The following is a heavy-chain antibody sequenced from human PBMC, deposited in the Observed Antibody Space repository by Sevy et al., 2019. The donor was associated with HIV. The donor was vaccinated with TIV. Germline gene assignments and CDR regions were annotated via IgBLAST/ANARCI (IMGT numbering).Heavy chain of an antibody. V-gene: IGHV1-8*01. CDR3: SRRAFNDY. CDR2: INPNTGKT. CDR1: GYTFTSYE. Sequence: ASVKVSCETSGYTFTSYEINWVRLVSGQGLEYMGWINPNTGKTGYVQKFQGRFTMTVDTSNTTAYMELSNLKPDDTAMYYCSRRAFNDYWGQGTLVTVSS. J-gene: IGHJ4*02.